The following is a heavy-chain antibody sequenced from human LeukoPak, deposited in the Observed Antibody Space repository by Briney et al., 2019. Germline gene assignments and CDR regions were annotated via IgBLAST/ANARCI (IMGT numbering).Heavy chain of an antibody. J-gene: IGHJ4*02. V-gene: IGHV3-13*01. CDR2: IGTAGDT. CDR1: GFTFSTYD. Sequence: GGSLRPSCAASGFTFSTYDIHWVRRTTGRGLEWVSAIGTAGDTYYVDPVKGRFTISRENAKNSLYLQMNSLRAGDTAVYYCVRGIVRRGYFDYWGQGALVTVSS. D-gene: IGHD3-10*01. CDR3: VRGIVRRGYFDY.